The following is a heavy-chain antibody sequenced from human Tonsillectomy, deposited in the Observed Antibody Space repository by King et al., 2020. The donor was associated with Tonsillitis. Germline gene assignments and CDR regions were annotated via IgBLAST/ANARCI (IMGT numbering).Heavy chain of an antibody. Sequence: QLVQSGAEVKKPGASVKVSCKVSGYTLTELSMHWVRQAPGKGLEWMGGFDPEDGETIYAQKFQGRVTMTDDTSTDTAYMELSSLRSEDTAVYYCATGGASPGDIVATMGFDYWGQGTLVTVSS. CDR1: GYTLTELS. V-gene: IGHV1-24*01. CDR3: ATGGASPGDIVATMGFDY. CDR2: FDPEDGET. D-gene: IGHD5-12*01. J-gene: IGHJ4*02.